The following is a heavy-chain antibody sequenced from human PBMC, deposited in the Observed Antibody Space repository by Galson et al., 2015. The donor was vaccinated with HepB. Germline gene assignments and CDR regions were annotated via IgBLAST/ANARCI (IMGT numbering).Heavy chain of an antibody. CDR1: GFTFSSYW. D-gene: IGHD2-15*01. CDR2: IKQDGSDK. Sequence: SLRLSCAASGFTFSSYWMSWVRQAPGKGLEWVANIKQDGSDKYYVDSVKGRFTISRDNAKNSLYLQMNSLRAEDTAVYYCARGSKCSGGTCYFIMDVWGQGTTVTVSS. CDR3: ARGSKCSGGTCYFIMDV. V-gene: IGHV3-7*03. J-gene: IGHJ6*02.